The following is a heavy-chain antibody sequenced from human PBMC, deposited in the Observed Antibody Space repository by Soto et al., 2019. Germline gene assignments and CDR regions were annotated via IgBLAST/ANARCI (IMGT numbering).Heavy chain of an antibody. J-gene: IGHJ6*04. CDR3: PSDDVYCSGGSCDRVPTDV. D-gene: IGHD2-15*01. Sequence: EVQLVESGGDLVQPGGSLRLSCAASGFTVSSHYMNWVRQAPGKGLEWVSLIQSGGSTFYADSVKGRFTISRDNSKNTLFLQMNSLIVEDTAMYYCPSDDVYCSGGSCDRVPTDVWGRGTTVTVSS. CDR2: IQSGGST. V-gene: IGHV3-66*01. CDR1: GFTVSSHY.